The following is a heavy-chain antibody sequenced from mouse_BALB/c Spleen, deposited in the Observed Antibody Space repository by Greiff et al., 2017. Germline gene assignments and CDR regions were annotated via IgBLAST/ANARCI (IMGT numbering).Heavy chain of an antibody. CDR2: ISSGGSYT. Sequence: EVKLQESGGDLVKPGGSLKLSCAASGFTFSSYGMSWVRQTPDKRLEWVATISSGGSYTYYPDSVKGRFTISRDNAKNTLYLQMSSLKSEDTAMYYCARQITTVVEGFAYWGQGTLVTVSP. J-gene: IGHJ3*01. CDR1: GFTFSSYG. CDR3: ARQITTVVEGFAY. V-gene: IGHV5-6*01. D-gene: IGHD1-1*01.